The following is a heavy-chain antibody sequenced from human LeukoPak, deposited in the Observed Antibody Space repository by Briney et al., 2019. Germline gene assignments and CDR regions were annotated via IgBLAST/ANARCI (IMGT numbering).Heavy chain of an antibody. CDR3: AREGRGSIRY. CDR2: INHSGST. Sequence: SETLSLTCAVYGGSFSGYYWSWIRQPPGKGLEWIGEINHSGSTNYNPSLKSRVTISVDTSKNQFSLKLSSVTAAHTAVYYCAREGRGSIRYWGQGTLVTVSS. V-gene: IGHV4-34*01. J-gene: IGHJ4*02. D-gene: IGHD2-2*02. CDR1: GGSFSGYY.